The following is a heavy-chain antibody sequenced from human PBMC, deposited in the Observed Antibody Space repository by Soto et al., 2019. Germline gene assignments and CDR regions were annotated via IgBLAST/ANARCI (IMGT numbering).Heavy chain of an antibody. CDR1: GFTFNPYG. CDR3: ARADCTGAYCYSWPFNYGVDV. Sequence: QVQLVESGGGVVQPGGSLRLSCTTSGFTFNPYGMHWVRQAPGKGLEWVAIIWYEGSNKYYADSVKGRFTISRDNSKNTLYLQMNSLRAEDTALYYCARADCTGAYCYSWPFNYGVDVWGQGTTVTVSS. J-gene: IGHJ6*02. CDR2: IWYEGSNK. D-gene: IGHD2-15*01. V-gene: IGHV3-33*08.